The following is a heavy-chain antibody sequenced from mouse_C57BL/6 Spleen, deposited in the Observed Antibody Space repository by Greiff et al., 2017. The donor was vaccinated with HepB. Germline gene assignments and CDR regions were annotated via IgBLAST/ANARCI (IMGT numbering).Heavy chain of an antibody. V-gene: IGHV7-3*01. CDR2: IRNKANGYTT. J-gene: IGHJ1*03. Sequence: EVKLMESGGGLVQPGGSLSLSCAASGFTFTDYYMSWVRQPPGKALEWLGFIRNKANGYTTEYSASVKGRFTISRDNSQSILYLQMNALRAKDSATYYCARYIAVVRYFDVWGTGTTVTVSS. CDR1: GFTFTDYY. CDR3: ARYIAVVRYFDV. D-gene: IGHD1-1*01.